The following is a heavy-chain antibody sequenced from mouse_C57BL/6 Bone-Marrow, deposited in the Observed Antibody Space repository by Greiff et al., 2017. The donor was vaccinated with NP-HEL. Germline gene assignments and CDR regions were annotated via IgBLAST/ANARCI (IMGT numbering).Heavy chain of an antibody. V-gene: IGHV6-3*01. CDR2: IRLKSDNYAT. J-gene: IGHJ4*01. Sequence: EVKLEESGGGLVQPGGSMKLSCVASGFTFSNYWMNWVRQSPEKGLEWVAQIRLKSDNYATHYAESVKGRFTISRDDSKSSVYLQMNNLRAEDTGIYYCTYSNLYYAMDYWGQGTSVTVSS. CDR1: GFTFSNYW. D-gene: IGHD2-5*01. CDR3: TYSNLYYAMDY.